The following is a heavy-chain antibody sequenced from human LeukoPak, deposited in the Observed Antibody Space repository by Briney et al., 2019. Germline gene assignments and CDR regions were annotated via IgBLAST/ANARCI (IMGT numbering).Heavy chain of an antibody. CDR2: VSALNGNT. Sequence: ASVNVSCTASGDTFSNFGVSRVRQAPGQGLEWMGWVSALNGNTNVAQKVQGRVTLTRDTSTRTAHMELRSLSSDDTAVYYCATLQRAAAHVELWGRGTLVTVST. CDR3: ATLQRAAAHVEL. CDR1: GDTFSNFG. D-gene: IGHD5-18*01. J-gene: IGHJ4*02. V-gene: IGHV1-18*01.